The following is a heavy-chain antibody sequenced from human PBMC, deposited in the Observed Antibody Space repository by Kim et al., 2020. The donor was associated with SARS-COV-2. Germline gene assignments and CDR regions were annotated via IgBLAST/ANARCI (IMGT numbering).Heavy chain of an antibody. J-gene: IGHJ6*02. CDR2: ISYDGSNK. D-gene: IGHD3-9*01. V-gene: IGHV3-33*05. Sequence: GGSLRLSCAASGFTFSSYGMHWVRQAPGKGLEWVAVISYDGSNKYYADSVKGRFTISRDNSKNTLYLQMNSLRAEDTAVYYCARDLASPYNDILTGYYLPSYYYYGMDVWGQGTTATVSS. CDR1: GFTFSSYG. CDR3: ARDLASPYNDILTGYYLPSYYYYGMDV.